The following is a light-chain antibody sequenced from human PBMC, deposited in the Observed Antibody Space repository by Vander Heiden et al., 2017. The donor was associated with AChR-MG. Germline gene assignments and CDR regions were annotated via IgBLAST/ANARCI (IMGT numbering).Light chain of an antibody. CDR1: QSVSSN. CDR3: QQYNIGPPSFT. CDR2: GAS. Sequence: EIVMTQSPATLSLSPGERATLSCRASQSVSSNLAWYQQKPGQAPRLLIYGASTRATGIPARFSGSGSGTEFTLTISSLQSEDFAVYYCQQYNIGPPSFTFGHGTKVDIK. V-gene: IGKV3-15*01. J-gene: IGKJ3*01.